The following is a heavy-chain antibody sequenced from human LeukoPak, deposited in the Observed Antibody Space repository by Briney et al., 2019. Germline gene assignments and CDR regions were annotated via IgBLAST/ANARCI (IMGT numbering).Heavy chain of an antibody. CDR3: ATVSVSSSSGFDY. CDR1: GYTFTGYY. D-gene: IGHD6-6*01. J-gene: IGHJ4*02. V-gene: IGHV1-2*02. CDR2: INPNSGGT. Sequence: ASVKVSCRASGYTFTGYYMYWVRQAPGQELEWMGWINPNSGGTKYGQKFQGRIIMTSDTSTSTAYMELSSLRSDDTAVFYCATVSVSSSSGFDYWGQGTLVTVSS.